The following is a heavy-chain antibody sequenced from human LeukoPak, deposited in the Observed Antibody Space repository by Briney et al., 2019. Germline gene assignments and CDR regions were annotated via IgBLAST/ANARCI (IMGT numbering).Heavy chain of an antibody. CDR2: ITNSGGDT. J-gene: IGHJ4*02. CDR3: AKDKTSCSGGTCYGAPDF. D-gene: IGHD2-15*01. CDR1: GLTFSNYG. V-gene: IGHV3-23*01. Sequence: GGSLRLSCAASGLTFSNYGMSWVRQDPGKWLKWVSSITNSGGDTSYAASVKGRRTISSDNSKNTLYLQMNSLRAEDTAVYYCAKDKTSCSGGTCYGAPDFWGQGTLVTVSS.